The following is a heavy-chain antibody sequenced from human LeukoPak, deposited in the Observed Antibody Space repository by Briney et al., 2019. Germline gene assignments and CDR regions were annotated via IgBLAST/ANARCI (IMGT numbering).Heavy chain of an antibody. J-gene: IGHJ2*01. Sequence: PGGSLRLSCAASGFTFSSYAMSWVRQAPGKGLEWVSAISGSGGSTYYADSVKGRFTISRDNSKNTLYLQMNSLRAEDTAVYYCATDIAVAGTEYWYFDLWGRGTLVTVSS. V-gene: IGHV3-23*01. D-gene: IGHD6-19*01. CDR3: ATDIAVAGTEYWYFDL. CDR2: ISGSGGST. CDR1: GFTFSSYA.